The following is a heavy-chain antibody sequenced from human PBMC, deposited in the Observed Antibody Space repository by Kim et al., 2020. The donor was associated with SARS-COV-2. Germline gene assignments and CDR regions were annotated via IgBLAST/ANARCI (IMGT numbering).Heavy chain of an antibody. D-gene: IGHD3-10*01. J-gene: IGHJ4*02. Sequence: YHNPPLKSRVTRAVDTSKNQFSLKLSSGTAADTAVYYCARDGSGNRFDYWGQGTLVTVSS. CDR3: ARDGSGNRFDY. V-gene: IGHV4-31*02.